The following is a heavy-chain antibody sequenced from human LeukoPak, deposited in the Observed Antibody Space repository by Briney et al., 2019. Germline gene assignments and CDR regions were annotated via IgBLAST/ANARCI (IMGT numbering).Heavy chain of an antibody. CDR3: ARESYDLPIYYYYYMDV. CDR1: GGSISSSSYY. Sequence: PSETLSLTCTVSGGSISSSSYYWGWIRQPPGKGLEWIGSIYHSGSTYYNPSLKSRVTISVDTSKNQFSLKLSSVTAADTAVYYCARESYDLPIYYYYYMDVWGKGTTVTVSS. D-gene: IGHD5-12*01. V-gene: IGHV4-39*07. CDR2: IYHSGST. J-gene: IGHJ6*03.